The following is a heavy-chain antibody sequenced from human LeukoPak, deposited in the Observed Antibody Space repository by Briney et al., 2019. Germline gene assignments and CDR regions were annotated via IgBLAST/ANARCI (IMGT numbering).Heavy chain of an antibody. V-gene: IGHV3-7*01. Sequence: GGSLRLSCAASGFTFSSYWMTWIRQAPGKGLEWVANIKEDGGEKYYVDSVKGRFTISRDNAKNSLYLQMNSLRAEDTAVYYCARDTGGGYSCYDCWGQGTLVTVSS. D-gene: IGHD5-18*01. CDR1: GFTFSSYW. CDR3: ARDTGGGYSCYDC. CDR2: IKEDGGEK. J-gene: IGHJ4*02.